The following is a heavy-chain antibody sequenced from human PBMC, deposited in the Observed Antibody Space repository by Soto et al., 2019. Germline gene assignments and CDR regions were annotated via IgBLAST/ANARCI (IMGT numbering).Heavy chain of an antibody. CDR2: IYYSGST. CDR1: GGSISSSSYY. D-gene: IGHD3-16*01. V-gene: IGHV4-39*01. Sequence: SETLSLTCTVSGGSISSSSYYWGWIRQPPGKGLEWIGSIYYSGSTYYNPSLKSRVTISVDTSKNQFSLKLSSATAADTAVYYCASRAPGGEDYWGQGTLVTVSS. J-gene: IGHJ4*02. CDR3: ASRAPGGEDY.